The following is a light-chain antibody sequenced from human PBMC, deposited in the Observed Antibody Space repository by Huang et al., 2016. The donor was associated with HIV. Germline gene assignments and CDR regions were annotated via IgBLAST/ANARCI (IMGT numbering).Light chain of an antibody. CDR2: GAS. CDR1: QSVSSN. V-gene: IGKV3-15*01. Sequence: EIVMTQSPATLSVSPGERATLSCRASQSVSSNVAWYQQKPGQAPRLLIYGASTRATGIPGRFSGSGSGTEFTLTISSLQSEDFAVYYCQQYNNWPPTWAFGQGTKVEIK. J-gene: IGKJ1*01. CDR3: QQYNNWPPTWA.